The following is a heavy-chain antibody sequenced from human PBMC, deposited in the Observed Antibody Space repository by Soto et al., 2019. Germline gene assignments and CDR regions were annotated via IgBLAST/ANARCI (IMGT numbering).Heavy chain of an antibody. CDR1: GFTFSSYS. CDR3: ARQKDSSGYYYCYYGMDV. J-gene: IGHJ6*02. D-gene: IGHD3-22*01. V-gene: IGHV3-48*02. Sequence: EVQLVESGGGLVQPGGSLRLSCAASGFTFSSYSMNWVRQAPGKGLEWVSYISSSSSTIYYADSVKGRFTISRDNAKNSLYLQMNSLRDEDTAVYYCARQKDSSGYYYCYYGMDVWGQGTTVTVSS. CDR2: ISSSSSTI.